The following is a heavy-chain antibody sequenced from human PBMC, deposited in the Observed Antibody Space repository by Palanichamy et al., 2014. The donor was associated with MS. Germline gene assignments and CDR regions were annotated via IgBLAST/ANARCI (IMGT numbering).Heavy chain of an antibody. Sequence: QAQLVESGGGVVQPGRSLRLSCAASGFIFSRYGMHWVRQAPGKGLEWMALIWYDGSNKYSADSVKGRFIISRDNSKNTVFLQMNSLRVEDTAVYYCAKVDGSGWYPPGFFDYWGQGTLVTVS. D-gene: IGHD6-19*01. CDR3: AKVDGSGWYPPGFFDY. V-gene: IGHV3-33*06. CDR2: IWYDGSNK. CDR1: GFIFSRYG. J-gene: IGHJ4*02.